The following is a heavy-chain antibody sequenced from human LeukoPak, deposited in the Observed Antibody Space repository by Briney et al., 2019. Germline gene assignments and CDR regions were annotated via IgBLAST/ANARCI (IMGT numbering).Heavy chain of an antibody. D-gene: IGHD4-23*01. J-gene: IGHJ4*02. V-gene: IGHV1-2*06. CDR2: INPNSGGT. CDR1: GYTFTGYY. Sequence: ASVKVSCKASGYTFTGYYMHWVRQAPGQGLEWMGRINPNSGGTNYAQKFQGRVTMTRDTSISTAYMELSRLGSDDTAVYYCARDPAVGDFDYWGQGTLVTVSS. CDR3: ARDPAVGDFDY.